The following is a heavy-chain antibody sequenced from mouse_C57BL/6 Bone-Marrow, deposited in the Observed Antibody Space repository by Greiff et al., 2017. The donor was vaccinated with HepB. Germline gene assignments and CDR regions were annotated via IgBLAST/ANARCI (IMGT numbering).Heavy chain of an antibody. D-gene: IGHD1-1*01. J-gene: IGHJ2*01. Sequence: QVQLQQPGAELVKPGASVKLSCKASGYTFTSYWMHWVKQRPGQGLEWIGMIHPNSGSTNYNEKFKSKATLTVDKSSSTAYMQRSSLTSEDSAVYYCARSGATVVEGGLFDYWGQGTTLTVSS. V-gene: IGHV1-64*01. CDR3: ARSGATVVEGGLFDY. CDR2: IHPNSGST. CDR1: GYTFTSYW.